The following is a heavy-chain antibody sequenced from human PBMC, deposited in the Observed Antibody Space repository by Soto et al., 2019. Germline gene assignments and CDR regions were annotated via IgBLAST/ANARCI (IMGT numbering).Heavy chain of an antibody. CDR2: MLYSGLT. D-gene: IGHD2-15*01. V-gene: IGHV4-39*01. Sequence: SETLSLTCSVSGYSVSSSDFYWAWIRQPPGKGLEWIGSMLYSGLTYYNPSLKSRVTLSVDTSKNQFSVRLNSVTASDTAVYYCAPLTVSLSGPYGIHVWRQRTTVTVSS. CDR3: APLTVSLSGPYGIHV. CDR1: GYSVSSSDFY. J-gene: IGHJ6*02.